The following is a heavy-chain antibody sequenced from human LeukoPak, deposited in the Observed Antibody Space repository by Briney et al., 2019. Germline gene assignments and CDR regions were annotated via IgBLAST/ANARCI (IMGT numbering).Heavy chain of an antibody. J-gene: IGHJ4*02. CDR2: INWNGGNT. CDR1: GFTFDDYG. D-gene: IGHD6-19*01. V-gene: IGHV3-20*04. Sequence: GGSLRLSCAASGFTFDDYGMSWVRQAPGKGLEWVAGINWNGGNTGYSDSVKGRFTISRDNAKNSLYLQMDSLRAEDTALYYCGRDLSGWYGPDYWGQGTLVTVAS. CDR3: GRDLSGWYGPDY.